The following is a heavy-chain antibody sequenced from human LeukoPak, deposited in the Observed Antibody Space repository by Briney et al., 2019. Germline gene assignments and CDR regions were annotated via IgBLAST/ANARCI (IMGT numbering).Heavy chain of an antibody. CDR1: GGSISSTSYY. CDR3: ARLYYYDSRLAFDI. Sequence: PSETLSLTCTVSGGSISSTSYYWGWIRQPPGKGLEWVGSIYYSGSTYYNPSLKSRVTISVDTSKNQFSLKLSSVTAADTAVYYCARLYYYDSRLAFDIWGQGTMVTVSS. D-gene: IGHD3-22*01. J-gene: IGHJ3*02. CDR2: IYYSGST. V-gene: IGHV4-39*07.